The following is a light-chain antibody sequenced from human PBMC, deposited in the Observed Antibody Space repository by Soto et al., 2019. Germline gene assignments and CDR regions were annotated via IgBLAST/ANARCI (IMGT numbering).Light chain of an antibody. J-gene: IGLJ1*01. CDR1: SSDVGSYNL. CDR3: CSYAGGYTIYV. V-gene: IGLV2-23*02. Sequence: QSALTQPASVSGSPGQSITISCTGTSSDVGSYNLVSWYQQHPDKAPKLVIYEVIKRPSGVSNRFSGSQSGNTASLTISRLQAEDEADYYCCSYAGGYTIYVFGSGTKLTVL. CDR2: EVI.